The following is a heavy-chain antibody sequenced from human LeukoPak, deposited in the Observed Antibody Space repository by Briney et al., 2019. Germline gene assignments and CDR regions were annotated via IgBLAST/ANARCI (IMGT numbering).Heavy chain of an antibody. CDR3: AARYSSSWYVPYYYMDV. D-gene: IGHD6-13*01. V-gene: IGHV3-7*01. CDR1: GFTFNNYW. Sequence: GGSLRLSCAASGFTFNNYWMTWVRQAPGMGLEWVANIKQDGSEKYYVDSVKGRFTISRDIAKNSLCLQMNSLRAEDTAVYYCAARYSSSWYVPYYYMDVWGKGTTVTVSS. J-gene: IGHJ6*03. CDR2: IKQDGSEK.